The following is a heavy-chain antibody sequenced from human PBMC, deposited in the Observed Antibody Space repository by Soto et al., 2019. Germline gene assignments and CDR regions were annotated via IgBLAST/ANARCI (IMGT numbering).Heavy chain of an antibody. J-gene: IGHJ6*02. CDR1: GFTFSSYW. D-gene: IGHD2-15*01. CDR3: ARDLVVVAAKGYYYYGMDV. Sequence: EVQLVESGGGLVQPGGSLRLSCAASGFTFSSYWMSWVRQAPGKGLEWVANIKQDGSEKYYVDSVKGRFTISRDNAKNSLYLQMNSLRAEDTAVYYCARDLVVVAAKGYYYYGMDVWGQGTTVTVSS. V-gene: IGHV3-7*01. CDR2: IKQDGSEK.